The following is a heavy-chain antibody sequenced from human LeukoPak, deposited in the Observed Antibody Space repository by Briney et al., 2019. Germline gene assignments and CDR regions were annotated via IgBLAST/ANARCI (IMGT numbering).Heavy chain of an antibody. V-gene: IGHV4-34*01. Sequence: SETLSLTCAVYGGSFSGYYWSWIRQPPGKGLEWIGEINHSGSTNYNPSLKSRVTISVDTSKNQFSLKLSSVTAADTAVYYCARIGYYGSGSYYNSAGLNWFDPWGQGTLVTVSS. CDR3: ARIGYYGSGSYYNSAGLNWFDP. CDR2: INHSGST. J-gene: IGHJ5*02. D-gene: IGHD3-10*01. CDR1: GGSFSGYY.